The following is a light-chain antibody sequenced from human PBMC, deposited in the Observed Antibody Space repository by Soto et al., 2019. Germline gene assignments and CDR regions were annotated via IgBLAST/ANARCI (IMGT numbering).Light chain of an antibody. Sequence: QSALTQPASVSGSPGQSITFSCTGTSSDVGVYNFVSWYQQHPGKAPKLMIYDVSNRPSGVSNRFSGSKSGNTASLTISGLQAEDEADYYCSSYTTSSTLVFGGGTKVTVL. J-gene: IGLJ2*01. CDR3: SSYTTSSTLV. CDR2: DVS. V-gene: IGLV2-14*01. CDR1: SSDVGVYNF.